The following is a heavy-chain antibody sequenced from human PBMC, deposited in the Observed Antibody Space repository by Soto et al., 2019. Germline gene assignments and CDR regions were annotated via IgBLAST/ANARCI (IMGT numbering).Heavy chain of an antibody. D-gene: IGHD1-1*01. CDR3: RGLKLRGTHAFDI. CDR1: GYTFTSYG. Sequence: QVQLVQSGAEVKKPGASVKVSCKASGYTFTSYGISWVRQAPGQGLEWMGWISAYNGNTNYAQKLQGRVTMTTDTSTSTDYMELRSIRSDETALYYCRGLKLRGTHAFDIWGQGTMVTVSS. J-gene: IGHJ3*02. CDR2: ISAYNGNT. V-gene: IGHV1-18*04.